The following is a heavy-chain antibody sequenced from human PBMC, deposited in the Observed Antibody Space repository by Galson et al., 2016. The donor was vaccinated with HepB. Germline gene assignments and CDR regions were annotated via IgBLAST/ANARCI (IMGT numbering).Heavy chain of an antibody. CDR2: ISYDGSNK. V-gene: IGHV3-30-3*01. Sequence: SLRLSCAASGFTFSNYAMHWARQAPGKGLERVAVISYDGSNKYYADSVKARFTISRDNSKNTLYLQMNSLRVEDTAVYYCARDLPDYVIYLIQYAFDYWGQGTLVTVSS. CDR3: ARDLPDYVIYLIQYAFDY. CDR1: GFTFSNYA. J-gene: IGHJ4*02. D-gene: IGHD4-17*01.